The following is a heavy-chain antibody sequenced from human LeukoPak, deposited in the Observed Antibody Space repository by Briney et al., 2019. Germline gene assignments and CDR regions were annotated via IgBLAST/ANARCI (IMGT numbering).Heavy chain of an antibody. CDR1: GFMFDDYG. V-gene: IGHV3-20*04. CDR2: INWNGGRT. D-gene: IGHD4-17*01. Sequence: PGGSLRLSGAASGFMFDDYGMSWVRQAPGKGLEWVSGINWNGGRTGYADSVKGRFTISRDNAKNSLYLQMNSLRAEDTALYYCARDYDYGDYPGYWGQETLVTVAS. CDR3: ARDYDYGDYPGY. J-gene: IGHJ4*02.